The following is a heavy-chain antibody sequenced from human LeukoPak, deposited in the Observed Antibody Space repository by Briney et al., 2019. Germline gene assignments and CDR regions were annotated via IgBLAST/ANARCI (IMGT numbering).Heavy chain of an antibody. D-gene: IGHD4-17*01. CDR3: ARDIEGDYADWYFDL. CDR2: ISSSSSYI. J-gene: IGHJ2*01. Sequence: GGSLRLSCAASGFSFSDNYMTWVRQAPGKGLEWVSSISSSSSYIYYADSVKGRFTISRDNAKNSLYLQMNSLRAEDTAVYYCARDIEGDYADWYFDLWGRGTLVTVSS. V-gene: IGHV3-11*06. CDR1: GFSFSDNY.